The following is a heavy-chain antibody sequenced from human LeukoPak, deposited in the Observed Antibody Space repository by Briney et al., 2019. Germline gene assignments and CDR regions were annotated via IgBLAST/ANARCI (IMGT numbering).Heavy chain of an antibody. Sequence: ASVKVSCKASGYTFTGYYMHWVRQAPGQGLEWMGWINPNSGGTNYAQKFQGWVTMTRDTSISTAYMELSRLRSDDTAVYYCARAFVPTVCSSTSCSNLNFDYWGQGTLVTVSP. CDR1: GYTFTGYY. V-gene: IGHV1-2*04. CDR3: ARAFVPTVCSSTSCSNLNFDY. D-gene: IGHD2-2*01. J-gene: IGHJ4*02. CDR2: INPNSGGT.